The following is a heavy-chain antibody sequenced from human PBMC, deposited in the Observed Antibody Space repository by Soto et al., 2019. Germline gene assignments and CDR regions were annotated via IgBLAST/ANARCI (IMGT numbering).Heavy chain of an antibody. Sequence: QTTLKESGPTLVKPTQTLTLTCTFSGFSLSTSGLGVGWIRQPPGKALEWVALIYWDDDKRYSPSLKSSVSINKDTSKNQVVLAMTYMDPGDTAQDSCAHRLLVADFDYWGQGTLVTVSS. V-gene: IGHV2-5*02. CDR3: AHRLLVADFDY. D-gene: IGHD2-15*01. CDR1: GFSLSTSGLG. J-gene: IGHJ4*02. CDR2: IYWDDDK.